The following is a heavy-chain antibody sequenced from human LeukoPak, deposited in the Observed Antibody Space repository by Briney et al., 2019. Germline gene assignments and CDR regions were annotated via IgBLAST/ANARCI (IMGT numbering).Heavy chain of an antibody. CDR1: GFTFSSYG. CDR3: ARDVGKAYFDY. J-gene: IGHJ4*02. D-gene: IGHD2-15*01. CDR2: ISSSSVYI. Sequence: GGSLRLSCAASGFTFSSYGMKWVRRAPGKGLEWVSSISSSSVYIYYADSVKGRFTISRDNAKNSLYLQMASLRAEDTAVYYCARDVGKAYFDYWGQGALVTVSS. V-gene: IGHV3-21*01.